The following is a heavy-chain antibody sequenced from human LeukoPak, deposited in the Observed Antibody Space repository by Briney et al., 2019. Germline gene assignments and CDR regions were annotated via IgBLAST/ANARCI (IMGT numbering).Heavy chain of an antibody. CDR1: EFTISTYG. CDR3: ARGATYAYYQDY. Sequence: GGCLRLSCAASEFTISTYGMSWVRQAPGKGLVWVSRIKYDASSTSYADSVKGRFTISRDNAKNTLYLQMNSLRAEDTAVYYCARGATYAYYQDYWGQGTLVTVSS. V-gene: IGHV3-74*01. J-gene: IGHJ4*02. D-gene: IGHD1-26*01. CDR2: IKYDASST.